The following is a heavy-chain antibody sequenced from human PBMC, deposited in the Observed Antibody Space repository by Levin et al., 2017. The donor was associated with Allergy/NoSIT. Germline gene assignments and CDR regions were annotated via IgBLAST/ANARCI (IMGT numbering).Heavy chain of an antibody. D-gene: IGHD3-10*01. CDR3: VAWFGEFHTPDDYYDYGMDG. Sequence: GESLKISCKGSGYSFTSYWISWVRQMPGKGLEWMGRIDPSDSYTNYSPSFQGHVTISADKSISTAYLQWSSLKASDTAMYYCVAWFGEFHTPDDYYDYGMDGWGQGTTVTVSS. CDR1: GYSFTSYW. V-gene: IGHV5-10-1*01. J-gene: IGHJ6*02. CDR2: IDPSDSYT.